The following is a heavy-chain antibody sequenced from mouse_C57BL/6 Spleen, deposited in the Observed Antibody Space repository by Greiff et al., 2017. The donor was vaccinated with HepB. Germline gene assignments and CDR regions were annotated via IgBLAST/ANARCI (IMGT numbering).Heavy chain of an antibody. CDR1: GYTFTDYE. D-gene: IGHD3-2*02. Sequence: VQLQQSGAELVRPGASVTLSCKASGYTFTDYEMHWVKQTPVHGLEWIGAIDPETGGTAYNQKFKGKAILTADKSSSTAYMELRSLTSEDSAVYYCTRSQTAQATAWLAYWGQGTLVTVSA. V-gene: IGHV1-15*01. CDR2: IDPETGGT. J-gene: IGHJ3*01. CDR3: TRSQTAQATAWLAY.